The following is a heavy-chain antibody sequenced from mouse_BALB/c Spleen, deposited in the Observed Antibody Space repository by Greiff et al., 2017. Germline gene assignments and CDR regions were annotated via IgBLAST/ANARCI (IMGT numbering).Heavy chain of an antibody. CDR2: IWTGGGT. D-gene: IGHD6-5*01. CDR3: VRDRPYDYHAMDY. J-gene: IGHJ4*01. Sequence: QVQLKESGPGLVAPSQSLSITCTVSGFSLTSYDISWIRQPPGKGLEWLGVIWTGGGTNYNSAFMSRLSISKDNSKSQVFLKMNSLQTDDTAIYYCVRDRPYDYHAMDYWGQGTSVTVSS. CDR1: GFSLTSYD. V-gene: IGHV2-9-2*01.